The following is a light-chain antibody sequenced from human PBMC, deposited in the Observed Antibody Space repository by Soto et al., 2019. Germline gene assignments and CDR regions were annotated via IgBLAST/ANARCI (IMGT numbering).Light chain of an antibody. V-gene: IGKV1-39*01. CDR1: QDIDNY. CDR3: QQSYQTPLT. J-gene: IGKJ4*01. CDR2: AAS. Sequence: DIQMTQTPSSLSASVGDRVTITCRANQDIDNYLNWYQHKPGKAPELLILAASIVQTGVPSRFSDGGFGTDFSLTISSLHPEDFATYYCQQSYQTPLTFGGGTKVEI.